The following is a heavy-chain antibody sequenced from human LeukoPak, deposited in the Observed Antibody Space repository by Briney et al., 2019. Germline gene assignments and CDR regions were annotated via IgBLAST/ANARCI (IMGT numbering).Heavy chain of an antibody. CDR2: IYYSGST. CDR1: GGSISSSSYY. CDR3: ARRYYYDSSGYYGY. D-gene: IGHD3-22*01. V-gene: IGHV4-39*01. J-gene: IGHJ4*02. Sequence: SETLSLTCTVSGGSISSSSYYWGWIRQPPGKGLEWIGSIYYSGSTYYNPSLKSQVTISVDTSKNQFSLKLSSVTAADTAVYYCARRYYYDSSGYYGYWGQGTLVTVSS.